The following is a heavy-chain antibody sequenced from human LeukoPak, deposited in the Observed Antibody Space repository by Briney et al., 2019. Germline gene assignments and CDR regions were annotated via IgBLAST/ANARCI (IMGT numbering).Heavy chain of an antibody. Sequence: GGSLRLSCAASGFIFTNCFMNWVRQAPGKGLEWVGRIKSKNVGGTTDYAAPVKGRFTISRDDSKNTVYLQMNSLKIEGTAVYYCTSHAAFDPWGQGTLVTVSS. CDR2: IKSKNVGGTT. CDR3: TSHAAFDP. CDR1: GFIFTNCF. V-gene: IGHV3-15*07. J-gene: IGHJ5*02.